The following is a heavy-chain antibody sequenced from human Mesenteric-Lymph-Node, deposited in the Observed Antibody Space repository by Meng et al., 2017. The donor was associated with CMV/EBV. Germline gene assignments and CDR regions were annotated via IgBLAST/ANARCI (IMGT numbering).Heavy chain of an antibody. V-gene: IGHV1-46*01. CDR3: ARPPTYSGASWLDN. J-gene: IGHJ4*02. CDR1: GYTFTNYY. CDR2: IDPNGATT. Sequence: SGYTFTNYYIRWVRQAPGQGLEWMGMIDPNGATTSIPPDFQGRVTMTRDTSTSTVYADLSSLRSEDTAVYYCARPPTYSGASWLDNWGQGTLVTVSS. D-gene: IGHD5-12*01.